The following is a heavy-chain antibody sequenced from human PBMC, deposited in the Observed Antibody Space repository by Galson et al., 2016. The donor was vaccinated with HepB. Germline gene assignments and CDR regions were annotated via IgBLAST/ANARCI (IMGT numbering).Heavy chain of an antibody. CDR1: GFSLSSFW. CDR2: INPESTTV. D-gene: IGHD3-16*01. J-gene: IGHJ4*02. V-gene: IGHV3-74*01. CDR3: ARGGIEPVDY. Sequence: SLRLSCAAPGFSLSSFWMHWFRQAPGKGLEWVSHINPESTTVNYADSVRGRFTVSRDNAKNTLYLLASSLRVGDTAVYYCARGGIEPVDYWGQGTLVTVSS.